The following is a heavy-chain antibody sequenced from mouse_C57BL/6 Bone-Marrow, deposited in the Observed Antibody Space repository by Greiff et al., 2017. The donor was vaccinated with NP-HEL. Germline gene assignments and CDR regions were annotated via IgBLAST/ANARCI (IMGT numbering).Heavy chain of an antibody. CDR1: GYTFTSYW. CDR3: ARYYFDY. V-gene: IGHV1-69*01. Sequence: QVQLQQSGAELVMPGASAKLSCKASGYTFTSYWMHWVKQRPGQGLEWIGEIDPSDSYTNYNQKFKGKSTLTVDKSSSTAYMQLSSLTSEDSAVYYCARYYFDYWGQGTTLTVSS. J-gene: IGHJ2*01. CDR2: IDPSDSYT.